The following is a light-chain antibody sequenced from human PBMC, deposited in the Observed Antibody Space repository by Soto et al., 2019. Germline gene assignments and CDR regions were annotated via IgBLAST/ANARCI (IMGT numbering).Light chain of an antibody. J-gene: IGKJ1*01. V-gene: IGKV1-39*01. CDR2: AAS. Sequence: DIPMTQSPSSLSASVGDRVTITCRASQSISSYLNWYQQKPGKAPKLLIYAASSLQSGVPSRFSGSGSGTDFTLTISSLQPEDFATYYGQKSYSTPWTFGQGTKVEIK. CDR3: QKSYSTPWT. CDR1: QSISSY.